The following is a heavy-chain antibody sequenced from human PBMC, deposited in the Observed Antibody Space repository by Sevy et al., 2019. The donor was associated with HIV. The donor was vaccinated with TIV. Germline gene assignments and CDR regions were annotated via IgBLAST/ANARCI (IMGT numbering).Heavy chain of an antibody. CDR3: ARDKSAQEFDY. CDR2: IDPNSGGT. J-gene: IGHJ4*02. V-gene: IGHV1-2*02. CDR1: GYTFTNYY. Sequence: ASVKVSCKASGYTFTNYYIHWVRQTPGQGLEWMGWIDPNSGGTTYAQKFQGRVTMTRDTSISTAYMELARLGSDDTAVFYCARDKSAQEFDYWGQGTLVTVSS.